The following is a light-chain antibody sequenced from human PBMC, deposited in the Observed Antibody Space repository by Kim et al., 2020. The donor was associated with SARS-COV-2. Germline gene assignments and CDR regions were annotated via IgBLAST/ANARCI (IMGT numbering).Light chain of an antibody. V-gene: IGKV1-5*01. CDR3: QQYSTYWVT. CDR2: DAS. CDR1: QSIRNW. Sequence: ASVGDRVTITCRASQSIRNWLAWYQQKPGKAPKLLIYDASGLESGVPSRFSGSGSGTDFTLTISGLQSDDFATYYCQQYSTYWVTFGGGTKVEIK. J-gene: IGKJ4*01.